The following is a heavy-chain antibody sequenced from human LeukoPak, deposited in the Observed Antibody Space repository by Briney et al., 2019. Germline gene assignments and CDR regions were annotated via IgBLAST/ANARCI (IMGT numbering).Heavy chain of an antibody. Sequence: GGSLRLSCAASGFTFSRYAMSWVRQAPGKGLEWISHISNFGDIIHYADSVEGRFTISRDNAKNSLYLQMNSLRAEDTAVYYCAKDATAVVGTVYMDVWGKGTTVTISS. J-gene: IGHJ6*03. CDR3: AKDATAVVGTVYMDV. CDR1: GFTFSRYA. D-gene: IGHD6-13*01. V-gene: IGHV3-48*03. CDR2: ISNFGDII.